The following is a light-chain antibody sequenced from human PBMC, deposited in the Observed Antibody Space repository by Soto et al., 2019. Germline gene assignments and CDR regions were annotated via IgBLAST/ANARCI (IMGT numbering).Light chain of an antibody. Sequence: EIVLTHSPDTLSLSPGERATLYCRASQSVRSNYLAWYQQKPGQAPRFLIYDASSRATGIPDRFSGSGSGTDFTLTISRLEPEDFAVYYCQQYGSSPLTFGGGTKVELK. CDR3: QQYGSSPLT. CDR2: DAS. V-gene: IGKV3-20*01. J-gene: IGKJ4*01. CDR1: QSVRSNY.